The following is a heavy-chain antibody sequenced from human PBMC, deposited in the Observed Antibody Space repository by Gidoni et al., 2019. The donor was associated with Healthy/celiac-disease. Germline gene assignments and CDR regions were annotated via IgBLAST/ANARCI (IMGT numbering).Heavy chain of an antibody. CDR3: ARGGCSGGSCYFSSWFDP. J-gene: IGHJ5*02. Sequence: QVQLQESGPGLVKPSGTLSLTCAVSGGSISSSNWWSWVRQPPGTGLEWIGEIYHSGSTTYNPSLKSRVTISVDKSKNQFALKLSSVTAADTAVYYCARGGCSGGSCYFSSWFDPWGQGTLVTVSS. CDR1: GGSISSSNW. V-gene: IGHV4-4*02. D-gene: IGHD2-15*01. CDR2: IYHSGST.